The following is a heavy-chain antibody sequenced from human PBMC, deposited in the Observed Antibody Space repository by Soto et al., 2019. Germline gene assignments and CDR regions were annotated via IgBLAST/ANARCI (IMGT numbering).Heavy chain of an antibody. Sequence: QVQLQESGPGLVKPSETLSLTCTVSGGSISSYYWTWIRQPPGKGLEWIGFIYNSGSTHYNPSLRSRVAISVDTSKNPCSLKMRSVTAADTAVYYCASMGYHYGSGSYPLDYWGQGTLVTVSS. CDR3: ASMGYHYGSGSYPLDY. J-gene: IGHJ4*02. CDR1: GGSISSYY. D-gene: IGHD3-10*01. CDR2: IYNSGST. V-gene: IGHV4-59*08.